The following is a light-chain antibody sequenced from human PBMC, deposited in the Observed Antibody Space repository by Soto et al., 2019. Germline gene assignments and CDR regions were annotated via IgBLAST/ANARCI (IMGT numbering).Light chain of an antibody. CDR1: QSVSSSY. J-gene: IGKJ1*01. Sequence: EIVLTQSPGTLSXSXXXXXTXSXRASQSVSSSYLAWYQQKPGQAPRLLIYGASNRATGIPDRFSGSGSGTDFTLTISRLEPEDFAVYYCQQYGSSGTFGQGTKVDIK. CDR3: QQYGSSGT. V-gene: IGKV3-20*01. CDR2: GAS.